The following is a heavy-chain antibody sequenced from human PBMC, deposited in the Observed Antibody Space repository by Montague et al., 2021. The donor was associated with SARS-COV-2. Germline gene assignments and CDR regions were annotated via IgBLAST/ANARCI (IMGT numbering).Heavy chain of an antibody. CDR3: ASGTGGVGGTPGFRW. V-gene: IGHV4-34*01. Sequence: SETLSLTCAVYGGSFNIFSWGWIRQSPGKGLEWIGEVDHGGNTNYNPSLKSRVTISVDTSKNQFSLNLPSVTAADAAMYYCASGTGGVGGTPGFRWWGQGTQVAVSS. J-gene: IGHJ4*02. CDR2: VDHGGNT. D-gene: IGHD6-19*01. CDR1: GGSFNIFS.